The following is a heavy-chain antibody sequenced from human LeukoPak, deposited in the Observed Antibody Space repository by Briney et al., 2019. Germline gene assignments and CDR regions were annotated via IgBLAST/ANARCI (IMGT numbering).Heavy chain of an antibody. CDR2: ISAYNGNT. J-gene: IGHJ4*02. V-gene: IGHV1-18*01. D-gene: IGHD3-3*01. CDR3: ARDLFSGLPGYFDY. Sequence: ASVKVSCKASGYTFTSYGMSWVRQAPEQGLEWMGWISAYNGNTNYAQKFQGRVTITTDESTSTAYMELSSLRSEDTAVYYCARDLFSGLPGYFDYWGQGTLVTVSS. CDR1: GYTFTSYG.